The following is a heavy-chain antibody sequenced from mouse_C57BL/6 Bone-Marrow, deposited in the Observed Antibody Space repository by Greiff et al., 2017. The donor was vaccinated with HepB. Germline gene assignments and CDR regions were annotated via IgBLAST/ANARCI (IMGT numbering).Heavy chain of an antibody. J-gene: IGHJ2*01. CDR3: ARLRLFFDC. Sequence: QVQLQQSGAELVKPGASVKMSCKASGYTFTTYPIEWMKQNHGKSLEWIGNFHPYNDDTKYNEKFKGKATITADTSSNTAYLQLSSLTSEDTAIYYCARLRLFFDCWGQGTTLTVSS. D-gene: IGHD1-1*01. CDR1: GYTFTTYP. CDR2: FHPYNDDT. V-gene: IGHV1-47*01.